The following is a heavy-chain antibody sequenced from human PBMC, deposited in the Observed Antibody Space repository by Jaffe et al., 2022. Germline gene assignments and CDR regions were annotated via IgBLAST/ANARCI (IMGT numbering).Heavy chain of an antibody. J-gene: IGHJ5*02. V-gene: IGHV3-21*01. CDR2: ISSSSSYI. CDR3: ARDCAATGTTWDWFDP. CDR1: GFTFSSYS. Sequence: EVQLVESGGGLVKPGGSLRLSCAASGFTFSSYSMNWVRQAPGKGLEWVSSISSSSSYIYYADSVKGRFTISRDNAKNSLYLQMNSLRAEDTAVYYCARDCAATGTTWDWFDPWGQGTLVTVSS. D-gene: IGHD1-1*01.